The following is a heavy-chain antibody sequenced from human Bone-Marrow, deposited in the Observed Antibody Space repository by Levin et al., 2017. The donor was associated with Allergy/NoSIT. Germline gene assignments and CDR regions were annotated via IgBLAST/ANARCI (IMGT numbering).Heavy chain of an antibody. CDR1: EFSLTDTGMG. J-gene: IGHJ6*03. CDR2: IFSNDEK. V-gene: IGHV2-26*01. D-gene: IGHD3-9*01. Sequence: SGPTLVKPPETLTLTCTVSEFSLTDTGMGVSWIRQPPGKALEWLAHIFSNDEKFYNTSLKSRLTIYKDTSKSQVVLTMTNMDPVDTARYYCARTSQGIYYDVLTGSATSSGHYYYMDVWGKGTTVTVSS. CDR3: ARTSQGIYYDVLTGSATSSGHYYYMDV.